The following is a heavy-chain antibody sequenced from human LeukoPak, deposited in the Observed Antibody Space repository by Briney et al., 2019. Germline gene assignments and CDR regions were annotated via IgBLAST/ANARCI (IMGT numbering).Heavy chain of an antibody. CDR1: GFTFSSYS. Sequence: PGGSLRLSCAASGFTFSSYSMNWVRQAPGEGLEWVSSIGSSSSYIYYADSVKGRFTISRDNAKNSLYLQMNSLRAEDTAVYYCARTSGSYRNFDYWGQGTLVTVSS. J-gene: IGHJ4*02. CDR2: IGSSSSYI. CDR3: ARTSGSYRNFDY. D-gene: IGHD1-26*01. V-gene: IGHV3-21*01.